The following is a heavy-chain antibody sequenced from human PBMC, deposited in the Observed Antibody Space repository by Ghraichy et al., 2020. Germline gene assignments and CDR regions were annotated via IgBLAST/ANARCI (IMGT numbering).Heavy chain of an antibody. D-gene: IGHD4-11*01. V-gene: IGHV1-2*02. Sequence: ASVKVSCRASGYTFSDYYIHWIRQAPGQGLEWMGWISSHNGGTHYAQKFHDRVTMTRDTSISTAYMELTWLTSDDTAVYFCARDPPTEIGIDYWGQGTLVTVSS. CDR1: GYTFSDYY. CDR3: ARDPPTEIGIDY. CDR2: ISSHNGGT. J-gene: IGHJ4*02.